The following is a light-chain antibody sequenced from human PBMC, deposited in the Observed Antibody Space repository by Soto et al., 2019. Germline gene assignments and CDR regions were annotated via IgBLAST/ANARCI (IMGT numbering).Light chain of an antibody. CDR3: QYYGSAPPRYI. J-gene: IGKJ2*01. V-gene: IGKV3-20*01. CDR2: GAS. CDR1: QSVSSSS. Sequence: EIVLTQSPGTLSLSPGERAALSCRTSQSVSSSSLVWYQQKPGQAPRLLIYGASSRATGIPDKFSGSGSGIDFTLTISRLEPEDFAVYYCQYYGSAPPRYIFGQGTKLEIK.